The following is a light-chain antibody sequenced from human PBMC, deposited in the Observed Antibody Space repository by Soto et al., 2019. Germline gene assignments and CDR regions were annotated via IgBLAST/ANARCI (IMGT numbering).Light chain of an antibody. Sequence: VLTQSPPTPSVSPGLRATLPSRSSRSVSSRYLAGYQQKPGQPPRLLSHGAPSRATGIPARCSGSGAGTDVTLTISTLKPEDFAVYSSQQRSNWPREITFGQGTRLEIK. CDR1: RSVSSRY. CDR2: GAP. V-gene: IGKV3D-20*02. J-gene: IGKJ5*01. CDR3: QQRSNWPREIT.